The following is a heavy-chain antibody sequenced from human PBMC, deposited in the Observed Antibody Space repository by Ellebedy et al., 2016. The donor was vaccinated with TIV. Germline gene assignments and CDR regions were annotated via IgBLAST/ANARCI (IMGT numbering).Heavy chain of an antibody. CDR2: IYPADSDT. V-gene: IGHV5-51*01. CDR3: AKRDGDWGS. D-gene: IGHD2-21*01. J-gene: IGHJ5*02. Sequence: GESLKISCKASGSFFNSHWIGWVRQMPGKGLEWMGIIYPADSDTRYSPSFEGQVTISVDKSITTAYLQWNSLKASDTAMYYCAKRDGDWGSWGQGTLVTVSS. CDR1: GSFFNSHW.